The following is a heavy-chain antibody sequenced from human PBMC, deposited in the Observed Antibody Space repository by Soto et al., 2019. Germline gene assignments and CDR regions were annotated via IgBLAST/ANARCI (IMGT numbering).Heavy chain of an antibody. J-gene: IGHJ5*02. CDR1: GYTFTSYG. D-gene: IGHD1-26*01. CDR3: ARASGSSYWFDP. V-gene: IGHV1-18*01. CDR2: IRAYNGNT. Sequence: QVQLVQSGAEVKKPGASVKVSCKASGYTFTSYGISWVRQAPGQGLEWMGWIRAYNGNTNYAQKLQGRDTMTTDTSTSTASMELRSLRSDDTAVYYCARASGSSYWFDPWGQGTLVTVSS.